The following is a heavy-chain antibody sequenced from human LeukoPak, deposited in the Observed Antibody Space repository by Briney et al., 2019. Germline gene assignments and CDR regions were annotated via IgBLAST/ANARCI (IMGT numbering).Heavy chain of an antibody. J-gene: IGHJ6*03. Sequence: ASVKVSCKASGYTFTSYYMHWVRQAPGQGLEWMGIINPSGGSTSYAQKFQGRVTMTRDTSTSTVYMELSSLRSEDTAVYYCATGPRGRSGSYIYYYYYMDVWGKGTTVTVSS. CDR2: INPSGGST. V-gene: IGHV1-46*01. D-gene: IGHD1-26*01. CDR1: GYTFTSYY. CDR3: ATGPRGRSGSYIYYYYYMDV.